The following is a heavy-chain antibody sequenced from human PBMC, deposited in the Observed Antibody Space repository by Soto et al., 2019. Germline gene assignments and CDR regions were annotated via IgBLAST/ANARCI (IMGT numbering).Heavy chain of an antibody. V-gene: IGHV3-23*01. CDR2: TSGGGGYT. J-gene: IGHJ4*02. CDR1: RFTFSSYA. CDR3: AKGPSSGWFYFDY. D-gene: IGHD6-19*01. Sequence: EVQLLESGGALVQPGGSLRLTCAASRFTFSSYAMTWVRQAPGKGLEWVSVTSGGGGYTYYADSVKGRFTISRDNSKNSLYPQMTSLRSEDAAVYYCAKGPSSGWFYFDYWGQGTLVTVSS.